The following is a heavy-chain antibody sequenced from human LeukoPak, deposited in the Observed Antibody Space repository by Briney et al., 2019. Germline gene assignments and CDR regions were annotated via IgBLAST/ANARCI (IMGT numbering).Heavy chain of an antibody. V-gene: IGHV3-74*01. CDR3: ARDQGENYDSSGYYRY. CDR1: GFTFNNYW. D-gene: IGHD3-22*01. J-gene: IGHJ4*02. Sequence: PGGSLRLSCAASGFTFNNYWMYWVRQPPGKGLVWVSRIESDGGSTTYADSVKGRFTVSRDNAKNTLYLQMNSLRAEDTAVYYCARDQGENYDSSGYYRYWGQGTLVAVSS. CDR2: IESDGGST.